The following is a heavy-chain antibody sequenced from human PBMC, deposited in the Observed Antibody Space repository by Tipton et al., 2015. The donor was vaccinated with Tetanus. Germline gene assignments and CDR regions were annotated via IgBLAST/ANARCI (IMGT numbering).Heavy chain of an antibody. D-gene: IGHD3-3*01. CDR1: GDSMTDFY. Sequence: LRLSCNVSGDSMTDFYWSWIRQPPGKGLEWIGYISYSGSTNSNYSLKSRITISQDTSNNQFSLKLTSVTAADTAVYYCARANYDFPKKGPFDSWGQGTLVIVSS. CDR2: ISYSGST. CDR3: ARANYDFPKKGPFDS. J-gene: IGHJ4*02. V-gene: IGHV4-59*01.